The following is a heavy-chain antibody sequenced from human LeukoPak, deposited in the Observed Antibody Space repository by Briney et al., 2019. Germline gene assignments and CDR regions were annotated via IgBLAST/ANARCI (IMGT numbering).Heavy chain of an antibody. J-gene: IGHJ4*02. CDR1: GFTFGDYT. V-gene: IGHV3-49*04. CDR2: IRRKASGGTT. D-gene: IGHD5-24*01. CDR3: TRGGYNLVG. Sequence: GGSLRLSCTASGFTFGDYTMSWVRQAPGKGLEWVGFIRRKASGGTTEYAASVKGRFTISRDDSESIAYLQMNSLKTEDTALYYCTRGGYNLVGWGQGTLVIVSS.